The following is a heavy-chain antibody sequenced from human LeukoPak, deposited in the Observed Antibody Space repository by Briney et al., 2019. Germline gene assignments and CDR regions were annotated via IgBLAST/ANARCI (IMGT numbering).Heavy chain of an antibody. V-gene: IGHV3-11*04. D-gene: IGHD3-16*01. J-gene: IGHJ4*02. CDR1: GFAFSDYY. CDR3: ARDWGYIAY. CDR2: ISSGGSTR. Sequence: PGGSLRLSCAASGFAFSDYYMSWIRQAPGKGLEWVSYISSGGSTRYYADSVKGRFTISRDDAKNSLYLQMNSLRVEDTAVYYCARDWGYIAYWGQGTLVTVSS.